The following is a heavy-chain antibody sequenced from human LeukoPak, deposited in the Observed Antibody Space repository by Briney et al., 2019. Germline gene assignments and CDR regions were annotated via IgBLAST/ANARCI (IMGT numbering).Heavy chain of an antibody. Sequence: PGGSLRLSCAASGFTFSSYGMSWVRQAPGKGLEWVSAISGSGGSTGYADSVKGRFTISRDNAKNSLYLQMNSLRAEDTALYYCARDRPIAARHDAFDIWGQGTMVTVSS. D-gene: IGHD6-6*01. V-gene: IGHV3-20*04. CDR1: GFTFSSYG. J-gene: IGHJ3*02. CDR2: ISGSGGST. CDR3: ARDRPIAARHDAFDI.